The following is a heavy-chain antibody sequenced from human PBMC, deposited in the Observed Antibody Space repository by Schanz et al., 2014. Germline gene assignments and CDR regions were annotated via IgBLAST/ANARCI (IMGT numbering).Heavy chain of an antibody. V-gene: IGHV3-48*01. CDR3: VRDSFFAFDY. J-gene: IGHJ4*02. CDR1: GFTFTNYA. D-gene: IGHD3-3*01. Sequence: DVQLLESGGGLVQPGGSLRLSCAASGFTFTNYAMSWVRQAPGKGLEWVSYIGNGGVTIYYADSVKGRFTMSRDNAKNSVFLQMNSLRAEDTAVYYCVRDSFFAFDYWGQGTLVTVSS. CDR2: IGNGGVTI.